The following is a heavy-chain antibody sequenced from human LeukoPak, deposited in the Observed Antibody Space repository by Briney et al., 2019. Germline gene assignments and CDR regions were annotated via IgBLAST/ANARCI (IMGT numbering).Heavy chain of an antibody. CDR1: GDSMSSYY. CDR2: IYYSGHT. CDR3: ARDRHDTSMVWDY. J-gene: IGHJ4*02. Sequence: SETLSLTCTVSGDSMSSYYWSWVRQPPGKGLEWIGYIYYSGHTNYNPSLKSRVTISVDTSKNQFSLKMRSVTAADTAVYYCARDRHDTSMVWDYWGQGTLVTVSS. V-gene: IGHV4-59*01. D-gene: IGHD5-18*01.